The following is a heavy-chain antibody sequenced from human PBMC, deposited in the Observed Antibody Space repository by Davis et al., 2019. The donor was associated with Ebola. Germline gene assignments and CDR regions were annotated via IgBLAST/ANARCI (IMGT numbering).Heavy chain of an antibody. D-gene: IGHD7-27*01. CDR1: GNSFTSHW. Sequence: KVSCKDSGNSFTSHWIGWVRQMPGKGLEWMGIIYTGDSDTRYSPSFRGQVTISADKSTKTAFLQWSSLKASDTGIYYCASLRRTITGIDDSFDIWGQGTMVTVSS. CDR2: IYTGDSDT. J-gene: IGHJ3*02. CDR3: ASLRRTITGIDDSFDI. V-gene: IGHV5-51*01.